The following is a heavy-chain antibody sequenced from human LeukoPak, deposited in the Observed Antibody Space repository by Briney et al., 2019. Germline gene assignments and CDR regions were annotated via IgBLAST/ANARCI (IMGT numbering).Heavy chain of an antibody. CDR3: ARSWDARLNFDY. D-gene: IGHD1-26*01. Sequence: GGSLRLSCAASGFTIRRNYMNWVRQTRGKGVEGVSVIYSGGSTYYADSGQGRFTISRDNSKNTLYLQMDSLRTEDTAVYYCARSWDARLNFDYWGQGTLVTVSS. V-gene: IGHV3-66*02. CDR2: IYSGGST. CDR1: GFTIRRNY. J-gene: IGHJ4*02.